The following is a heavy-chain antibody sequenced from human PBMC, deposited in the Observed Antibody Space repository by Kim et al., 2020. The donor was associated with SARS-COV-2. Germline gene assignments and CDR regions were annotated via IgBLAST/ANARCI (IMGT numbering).Heavy chain of an antibody. J-gene: IGHJ4*02. V-gene: IGHV3-21*01. CDR3: ARDWARVAAAGHFDY. D-gene: IGHD6-13*01. Sequence: DSVKGRLTISRDNATNSLYLPMNSLRAEDTAVYYCARDWARVAAAGHFDYWGQGTLVTVSS.